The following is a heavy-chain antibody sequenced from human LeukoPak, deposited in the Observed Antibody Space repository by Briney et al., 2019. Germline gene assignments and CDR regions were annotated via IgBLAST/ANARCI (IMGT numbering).Heavy chain of an antibody. CDR1: GYTFTGYY. CDR2: INPNSGGT. D-gene: IGHD6-19*01. CDR3: ASLLNRVAVAGTLFDP. J-gene: IGHJ5*02. Sequence: ASVKVSCKAPGYTFTGYYMHWVRQAPGQGLEWMGWINPNSGGTNYAQKFQGRVTMTRDTSISTAYMELSRLRSDDTAVYYCASLLNRVAVAGTLFDPWGQGTLVTVSS. V-gene: IGHV1-2*02.